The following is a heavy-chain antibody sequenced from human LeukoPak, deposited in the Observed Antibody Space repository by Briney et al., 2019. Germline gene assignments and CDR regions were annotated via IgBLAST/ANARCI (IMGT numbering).Heavy chain of an antibody. V-gene: IGHV3-30-3*01. J-gene: IGHJ4*02. CDR3: ARDESGSYSPPGY. CDR2: ISYDGSNK. D-gene: IGHD1-26*01. Sequence: PGRSLRLSCADSGFTFSSYAMHWVRQAPGKGLEWVAVISYDGSNKYYADSVKGRFTISRDNSKNTLYLQMNSLRAEDTAVYYCARDESGSYSPPGYWGQGTLVTVSS. CDR1: GFTFSSYA.